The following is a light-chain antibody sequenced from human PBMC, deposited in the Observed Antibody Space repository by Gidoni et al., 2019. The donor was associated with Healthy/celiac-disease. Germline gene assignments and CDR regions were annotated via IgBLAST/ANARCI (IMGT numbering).Light chain of an antibody. V-gene: IGKV1-8*01. J-gene: IGKJ4*01. Sequence: AIRRTQSPSSLSASTGDRVTITCLASQGISSYLAWYQQKPGKAPKLLIYAASTLQSGVPSRFSGSGSGTDFTLTISCLQSEDFATYYCQQYYSYPLTFXGXTKVEIK. CDR3: QQYYSYPLT. CDR2: AAS. CDR1: QGISSY.